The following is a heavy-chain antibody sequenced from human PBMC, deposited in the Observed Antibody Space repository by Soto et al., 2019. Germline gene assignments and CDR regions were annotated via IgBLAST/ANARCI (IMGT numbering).Heavy chain of an antibody. V-gene: IGHV2-5*01. CDR2: IYYNDDR. D-gene: IGHD5-12*01. Sequence: SGPTLVNPTQTLTLTCTFSGFSFSTAGVAVGWIRQTPGGALEWLALIYYNDDRRFSPSLKTRLHITGGTSKNQVVLSLTNVDPGDTATYFCAHSDGGYEIIYFDFWGQGIPVTVSS. CDR1: GFSFSTAGVA. J-gene: IGHJ4*02. CDR3: AHSDGGYEIIYFDF.